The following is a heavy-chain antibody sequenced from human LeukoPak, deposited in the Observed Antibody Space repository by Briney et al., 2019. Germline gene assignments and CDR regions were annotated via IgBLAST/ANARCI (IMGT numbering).Heavy chain of an antibody. D-gene: IGHD3-3*01. J-gene: IGHJ4*02. V-gene: IGHV1-69*13. CDR3: ASSYYRSGYSYYFDY. CDR1: GGTFSSYA. Sequence: SVKVSCKSSGGTFSSYAISWVRQAPGQGLEWMGGIIPIFRTANYAQKCQGRVTTTADESTNTAYMELSSLRSEDTAVYYCASSYYRSGYSYYFDYWGQGTLVTVSS. CDR2: IIPIFRTA.